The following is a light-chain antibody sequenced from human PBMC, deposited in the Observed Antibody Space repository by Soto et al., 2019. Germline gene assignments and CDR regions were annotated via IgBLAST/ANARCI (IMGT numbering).Light chain of an antibody. Sequence: EIVLTQSPGTLSLSPGERATLSCRASQSVSSSYLAWYQQKPGQAPRLLIYGASSRATGIPDRFSDSGSGTDFTLTISRLEPEDFAVYYCQQYGSSPRTFGQGTKVDIK. J-gene: IGKJ1*01. CDR3: QQYGSSPRT. V-gene: IGKV3-20*01. CDR2: GAS. CDR1: QSVSSSY.